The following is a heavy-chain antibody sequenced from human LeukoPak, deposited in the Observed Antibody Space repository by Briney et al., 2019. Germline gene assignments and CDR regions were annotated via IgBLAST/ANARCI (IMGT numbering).Heavy chain of an antibody. CDR2: ISSSSYI. Sequence: GGSLRLSCAASGFTFSSYSMNWVRQAPGKGLEWVSSISSSSYIYYADSVKGRFTISRDNAKNSLYLQMNSLRAEDTAVYYCAIVGEYPDAFDIWGQGTMVTVSS. D-gene: IGHD3-16*01. CDR1: GFTFSSYS. J-gene: IGHJ3*02. CDR3: AIVGEYPDAFDI. V-gene: IGHV3-21*01.